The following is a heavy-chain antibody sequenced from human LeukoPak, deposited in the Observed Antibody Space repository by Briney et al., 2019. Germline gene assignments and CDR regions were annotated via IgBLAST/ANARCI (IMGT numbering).Heavy chain of an antibody. CDR2: INSDGSST. J-gene: IGHJ4*02. V-gene: IGHV3-74*01. Sequence: GGSLRLSCSASGFTLIPYWMHWVRQAPGKGLVWVSRINSDGSSTTYADSVKGRFTISRDNTKNTVYLQMNILRAEDTAVYYCARARCSRTSCNTESDYWGQGTLVTVSS. CDR1: GFTLIPYW. CDR3: ARARCSRTSCNTESDY. D-gene: IGHD2-2*01.